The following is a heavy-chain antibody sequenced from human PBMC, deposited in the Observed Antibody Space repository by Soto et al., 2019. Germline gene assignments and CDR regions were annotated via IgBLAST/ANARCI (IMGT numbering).Heavy chain of an antibody. CDR1: GCTLTELS. CDR3: ATVSLSVGSYYYGMDV. CDR2: FDPEDGET. Sequence: GASVKVSCKVSGCTLTELSMHWVRQAPGKGLEWMGGFDPEDGETIYAQKFQGRVTMTEDTSTDTAYMELSSLRSEDTAVYYCATVSLSVGSYYYGMDVWGQGTTVTVSS. V-gene: IGHV1-24*01. J-gene: IGHJ6*02.